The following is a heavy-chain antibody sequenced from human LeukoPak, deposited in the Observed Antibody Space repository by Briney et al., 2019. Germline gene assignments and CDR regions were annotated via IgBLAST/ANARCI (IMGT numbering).Heavy chain of an antibody. V-gene: IGHV4-34*01. CDR2: INHSGST. Sequence: SETLSLTCAVYGGSFSGYYWSWIRQPPGKGLEWIGEINHSGSTNYNPSLKSRVTISVDTSKNQFSLKLSSVTAADTAVYYCARGQAYCNSTSCYFRGFPRWFDPWGQGTLVTVSS. D-gene: IGHD2-2*01. J-gene: IGHJ5*02. CDR3: ARGQAYCNSTSCYFRGFPRWFDP. CDR1: GGSFSGYY.